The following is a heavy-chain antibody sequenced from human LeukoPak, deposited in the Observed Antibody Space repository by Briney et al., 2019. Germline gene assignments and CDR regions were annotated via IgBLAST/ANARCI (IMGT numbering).Heavy chain of an antibody. CDR1: GGSISSYY. Sequence: SGTLSLTCTVSGGSISSYYWSWIRQPPGKGLEWIGYIYYSGSTNYNPSLKSRVTISVDTSKNQFSLKLSSVTAADTAVYYCARGSTPFWSGYFDYYYYGMDVWGQGTTVTVSS. CDR2: IYYSGST. V-gene: IGHV4-59*01. CDR3: ARGSTPFWSGYFDYYYYGMDV. J-gene: IGHJ6*02. D-gene: IGHD3-3*01.